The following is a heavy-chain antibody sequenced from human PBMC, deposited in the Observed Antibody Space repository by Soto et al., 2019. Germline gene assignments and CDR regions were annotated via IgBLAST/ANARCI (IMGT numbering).Heavy chain of an antibody. CDR1: SASINKYY. CDR3: ARETGPPADPFYLDY. D-gene: IGHD2-2*01. CDR2: VYSSGSA. V-gene: IGHV4-4*07. Sequence: SETLSLTFAVSSASINKYYWAWIRQPAGKGLEWIGRVYSSGSANYNPSLEGRVTMSVDTSKNQFSLKLNSLTAADTALYFCARETGPPADPFYLDYWGQGILFTVSS. J-gene: IGHJ4*02.